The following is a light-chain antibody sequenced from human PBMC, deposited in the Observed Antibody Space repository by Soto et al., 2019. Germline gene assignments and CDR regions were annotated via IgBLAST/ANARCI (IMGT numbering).Light chain of an antibody. J-gene: IGKJ3*01. Sequence: EIVLTQSPGTLSLSPGERATLSCRASQSVSSSYLAWYQQRPGQAPRLLIFGASYRATGIPDRFSGSGSGTDLTLTISRLEPEDCAVYYCQQYSSSPPEFTFGPGTRVDSK. CDR2: GAS. V-gene: IGKV3-20*01. CDR1: QSVSSSY. CDR3: QQYSSSPPEFT.